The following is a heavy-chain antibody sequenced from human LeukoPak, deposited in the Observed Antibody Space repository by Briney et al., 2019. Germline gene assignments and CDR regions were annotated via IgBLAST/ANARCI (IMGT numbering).Heavy chain of an antibody. J-gene: IGHJ6*02. V-gene: IGHV3-23*01. CDR1: GFTFSSYA. CDR2: ISGSGGST. Sequence: GGSLRLSCAASGFTFSSYAMSWVRQAPGKGLEWVSAISGSGGSTYYADSVKGRFTISRDNSKNTLYLQMNSLRAEDTAVYYCAKEGRGYSYDLHYGMDVWGQGTTVTVSS. CDR3: AKEGRGYSYDLHYGMDV. D-gene: IGHD5-18*01.